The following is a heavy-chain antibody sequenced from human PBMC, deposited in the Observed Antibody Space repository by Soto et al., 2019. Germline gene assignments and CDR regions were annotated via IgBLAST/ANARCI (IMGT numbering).Heavy chain of an antibody. CDR1: GGSISSYY. CDR3: ARGGPTIVDY. D-gene: IGHD2-21*01. J-gene: IGHJ4*02. V-gene: IGHV4-59*01. Sequence: SETLSLTCTVSGGSISSYYWSWIRQPPGKGLEWIGYIYYSGSTNYNPSLKSRVTISVDTSKNQSSLKLSSVTAADTAVYYCARGGPTIVDYWGQGTLVTVSS. CDR2: IYYSGST.